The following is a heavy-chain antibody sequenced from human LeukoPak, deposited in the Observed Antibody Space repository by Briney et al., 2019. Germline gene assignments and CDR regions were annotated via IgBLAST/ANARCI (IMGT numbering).Heavy chain of an antibody. V-gene: IGHV3-30*02. CDR1: GFTFSSYG. CDR2: IRYDGSNK. D-gene: IGHD6-13*01. J-gene: IGHJ4*02. Sequence: GGSLRLSCAASGFTFSSYGMHWVRQAPGKGLEWVAFIRYDGSNKYYADSVKGRFTISRDNSKNTLYLQMNSLRAEDTAVYYCSLVGIAAATAHFDYWGLGTLVTVSS. CDR3: SLVGIAAATAHFDY.